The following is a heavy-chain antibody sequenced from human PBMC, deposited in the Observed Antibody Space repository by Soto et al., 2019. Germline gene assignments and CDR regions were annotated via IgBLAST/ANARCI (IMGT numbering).Heavy chain of an antibody. J-gene: IGHJ6*02. Sequence: QVQLQESGPGLVKPSQTLSLTCTVSGGSISSGDYYWSWIRQPPGKGLEWIGYIYYSGSTYYNPSLKSRVTISVDTTENQLALKLSSVTAADTAVYYCASGNIGRRDDYSNSYLLRYFDWLPPNGMEVWGQGTTVTFSS. CDR2: IYYSGST. CDR1: GGSISSGDYY. V-gene: IGHV4-30-4*01. CDR3: ASGNIGRRDDYSNSYLLRYFDWLPPNGMEV. D-gene: IGHD3-9*01.